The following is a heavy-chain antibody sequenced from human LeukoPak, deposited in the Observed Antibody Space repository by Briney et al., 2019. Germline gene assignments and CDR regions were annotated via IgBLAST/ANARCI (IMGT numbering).Heavy chain of an antibody. D-gene: IGHD3-3*01. Sequence: GGSLRLSCAASGFTFSSYAMSWVRQAPGKGLEWVSAISGSGGSTYYADSVKGRFTISRDNSKNTLYLQMNSLRAEDTAVYYCAKEGGYYDFWSGYYPVWYFDYWGQGTLVTVSS. J-gene: IGHJ4*02. CDR3: AKEGGYYDFWSGYYPVWYFDY. CDR2: ISGSGGST. V-gene: IGHV3-23*01. CDR1: GFTFSSYA.